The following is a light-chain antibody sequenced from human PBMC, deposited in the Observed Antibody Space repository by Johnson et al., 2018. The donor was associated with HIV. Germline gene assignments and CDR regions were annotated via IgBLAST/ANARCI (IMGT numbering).Light chain of an antibody. V-gene: IGLV1-51*02. Sequence: QSVLTQPPSVSAPPGQKVTISCSGSSSNIENNYVSWYQQLPETAPKLLIYENNKRPSGIPDRFSGSKSGTSATLGVTGLQTGDEADYFCGTWDSILSAYVFGTGTKVTVL. CDR3: GTWDSILSAYV. J-gene: IGLJ1*01. CDR2: ENN. CDR1: SSNIENNY.